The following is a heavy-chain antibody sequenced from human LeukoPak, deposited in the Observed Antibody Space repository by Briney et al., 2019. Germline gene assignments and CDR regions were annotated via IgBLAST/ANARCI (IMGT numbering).Heavy chain of an antibody. CDR2: ISTTGNTI. CDR1: EFTFSDFG. CDR3: ARIGSYPYYFDY. V-gene: IGHV3-48*04. Sequence: PGGSLRLSCEASEFTFSDFGMNWVRQAPGKGLEWVSYISTTGNTIYYADSVKGRFTISRDNAKKSLYLQMNSLRAEDTAVYYCARIGSYPYYFDYWGQGALVTVSS. D-gene: IGHD1-26*01. J-gene: IGHJ4*02.